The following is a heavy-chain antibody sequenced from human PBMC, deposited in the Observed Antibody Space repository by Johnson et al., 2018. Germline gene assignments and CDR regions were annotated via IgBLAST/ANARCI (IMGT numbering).Heavy chain of an antibody. Sequence: VQLVQSGGGLVQPGRSLRLSCTTSGFTFDDYAMSWFRQAPGKGLEWVSYISSSSSTIYYADSVKGRFTISRDNAKNSLYLQMNSLRDEDTGVYYCYRGSGYYTNYGMDVWGQGTTVTVSS. CDR2: ISSSSSTI. CDR1: GFTFDDYA. V-gene: IGHV3-48*02. D-gene: IGHD3-3*01. J-gene: IGHJ6*02. CDR3: YRGSGYYTNYGMDV.